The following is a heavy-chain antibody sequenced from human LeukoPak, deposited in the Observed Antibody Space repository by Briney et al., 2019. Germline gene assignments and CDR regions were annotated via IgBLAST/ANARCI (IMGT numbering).Heavy chain of an antibody. V-gene: IGHV3-15*01. D-gene: IGHD1-26*01. CDR1: GFTSINAW. Sequence: GGSLRLSCAASGFTSINAWMTWVRQAPGKGLEWVALIKGKTDGGTTDHAAPVKGRFFTSRDDSKNTLYLQMDSLQTEDTAVYYCTTHYPDSGSYNYWGQGTLVTVSS. CDR2: IKGKTDGGTT. CDR3: TTHYPDSGSYNY. J-gene: IGHJ4*02.